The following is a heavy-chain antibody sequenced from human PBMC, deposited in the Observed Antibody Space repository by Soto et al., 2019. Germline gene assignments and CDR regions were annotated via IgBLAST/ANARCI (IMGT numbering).Heavy chain of an antibody. CDR3: VRHGYCAGGSCYRGAFDI. Sequence: SGTLSLTSTVSGVSISSKTYYWGWIHQPPGDGLEWVGTVYYSGTTYYNPSLKSRVTMSIDTSKNQFSLKLTSVTAADTAVYYCVRHGYCAGGSCYRGAFDIWGQGTMVTVSS. J-gene: IGHJ3*02. CDR2: VYYSGTT. D-gene: IGHD2-15*01. CDR1: GVSISSKTYY. V-gene: IGHV4-39*01.